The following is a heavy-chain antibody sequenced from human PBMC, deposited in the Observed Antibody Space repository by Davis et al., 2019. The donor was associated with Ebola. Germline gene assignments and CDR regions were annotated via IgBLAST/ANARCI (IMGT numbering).Heavy chain of an antibody. D-gene: IGHD3-10*01. CDR3: ARSPYYYGSGSYYSFGYYYGMDV. Sequence: ASVKVSCKASGYTFTGYYMHWVRQAPGQGLEWMGWINPNSGGTNYAQKLQGRVTMTTDTSTSTAYMELRSLRSDDTAVYYCARSPYYYGSGSYYSFGYYYGMDVWGQGTTVTVSS. CDR1: GYTFTGYY. J-gene: IGHJ6*02. V-gene: IGHV1-2*02. CDR2: INPNSGGT.